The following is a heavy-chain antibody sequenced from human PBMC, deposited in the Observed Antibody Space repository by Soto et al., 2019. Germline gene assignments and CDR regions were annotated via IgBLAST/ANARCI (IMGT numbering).Heavy chain of an antibody. CDR1: GDSVSSNSAA. D-gene: IGHD5-12*01. J-gene: IGHJ6*03. CDR3: AREGLRAQNYYYYYMDG. V-gene: IGHV6-1*01. Sequence: SQTLSLTCAISGDSVSSNSAAWNWIRQSPSRGLEWLGRTYYRSKWYNDYAVSVKSRITINPDTSKNQFSLQPNSVTPEDTAVYYCAREGLRAQNYYYYYMDGWGKGTTVTVSS. CDR2: TYYRSKWYN.